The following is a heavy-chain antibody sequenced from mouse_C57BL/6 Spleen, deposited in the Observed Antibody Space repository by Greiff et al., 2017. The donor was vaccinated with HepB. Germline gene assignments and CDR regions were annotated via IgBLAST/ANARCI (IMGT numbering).Heavy chain of an antibody. V-gene: IGHV5-9-1*02. D-gene: IGHD1-2*01. J-gene: IGHJ3*01. CDR2: ISSGGDYI. CDR3: TRVSFYGSFAY. CDR1: GFTFSSYA. Sequence: DVMLVESGEGLVKPGGSLKLSCAASGFTFSSYAMSWVRQTPEKRLEWVAYISSGGDYIYYADTVKGRFTISRDNARNTLYLQMSSLKSEDTAMYYCTRVSFYGSFAYWGQGTLVTVSA.